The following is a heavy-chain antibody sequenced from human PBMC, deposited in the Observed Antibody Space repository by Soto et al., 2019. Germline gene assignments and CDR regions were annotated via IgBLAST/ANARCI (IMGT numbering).Heavy chain of an antibody. CDR1: GFTFSSYG. Sequence: GGSLRLSCAASGFTFSSYGMHWVRQAPGKGLEWVAVISYDGSNKYYADSVKGRFTISRDNSKNTRYLQMNSLRAEDTAVYYCAKDDWRYCSGGSCYLVDYWGQGTLVTVSS. D-gene: IGHD2-15*01. CDR3: AKDDWRYCSGGSCYLVDY. J-gene: IGHJ4*02. V-gene: IGHV3-30*18. CDR2: ISYDGSNK.